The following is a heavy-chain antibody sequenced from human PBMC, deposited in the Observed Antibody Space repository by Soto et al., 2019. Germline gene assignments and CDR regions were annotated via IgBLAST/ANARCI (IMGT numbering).Heavy chain of an antibody. Sequence: ASVKVSCKASGYTFTGYYMHWVRQAPGQGLEWMGWINPNSGGTNYAQKFQGRVTMTRDTSISTAYMELSRLRSDDTAVYYCARDFAIAAAGTPLYNWFDPWGQGTLVTVSS. V-gene: IGHV1-2*02. CDR1: GYTFTGYY. CDR3: ARDFAIAAAGTPLYNWFDP. D-gene: IGHD6-13*01. J-gene: IGHJ5*02. CDR2: INPNSGGT.